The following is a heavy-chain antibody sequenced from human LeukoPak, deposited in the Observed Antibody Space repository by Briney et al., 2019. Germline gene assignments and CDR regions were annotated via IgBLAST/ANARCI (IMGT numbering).Heavy chain of an antibody. J-gene: IGHJ6*03. D-gene: IGHD6-13*01. CDR1: GGSFSGYY. CDR3: ARGRGDSSSWYSYYYYYMDV. V-gene: IGHV4-34*01. CDR2: INHGGST. Sequence: KPSETLSLTCAVYGGSFSGYYWSWIRQPPGKGLEWIGEINHGGSTNYNPSLKSRVTISVDTSKNQFSLKLSSVTAADTAVYYCARGRGDSSSWYSYYYYYMDVWGKGTTVTVSS.